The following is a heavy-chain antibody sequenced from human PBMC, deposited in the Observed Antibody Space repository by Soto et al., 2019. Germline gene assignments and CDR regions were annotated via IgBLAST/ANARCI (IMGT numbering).Heavy chain of an antibody. CDR2: IYYSGST. CDR1: GGSISSGGYY. D-gene: IGHD3-3*01. J-gene: IGHJ5*02. V-gene: IGHV4-31*03. Sequence: SETLSLTCTVSGGSISSGGYYWSWIRQHPGKGLEWIGYIYYSGSTYYNPSLKSRVTISVDTSKNQFSLKLSSVTAADTAVYYCARGITIFGVVTHTDNWFDPWGQGTLVTVSS. CDR3: ARGITIFGVVTHTDNWFDP.